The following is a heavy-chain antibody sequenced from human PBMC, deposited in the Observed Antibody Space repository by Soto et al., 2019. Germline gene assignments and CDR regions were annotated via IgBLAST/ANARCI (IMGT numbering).Heavy chain of an antibody. CDR3: AHRVSYSAWHVGWFDS. V-gene: IGHV2-5*02. CDR1: GFSLTNSGVG. Sequence: QITLKESGPPLVEPTQTLTLTCSFSGFSLTNSGVGVGWFRQAPGKALECLGIIYWDNDRRYNPSLKTRLTITKDTSKNQVVLSMTYMEPVDTGTYYCAHRVSYSAWHVGWFDSWGQGTPVTVS. CDR2: IYWDNDR. J-gene: IGHJ5*01. D-gene: IGHD2-15*01.